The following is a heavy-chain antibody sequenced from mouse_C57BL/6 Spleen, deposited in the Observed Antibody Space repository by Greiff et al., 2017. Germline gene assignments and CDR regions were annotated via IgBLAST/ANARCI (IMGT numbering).Heavy chain of an antibody. CDR3: TRWYYGSRWFAY. CDR1: GYTFTDYE. V-gene: IGHV1-15*01. J-gene: IGHJ3*01. CDR2: IDPETGGT. D-gene: IGHD1-1*01. Sequence: VKLQQSGAELVRPGASVTLSCKASGYTFTDYEMHWVKQTPVHGLEWIGAIDPETGGTAYNQKFKGKAILTADKSSSTAYMELRSLTSEDSAVYYCTRWYYGSRWFAYWGQGTLVTVSA.